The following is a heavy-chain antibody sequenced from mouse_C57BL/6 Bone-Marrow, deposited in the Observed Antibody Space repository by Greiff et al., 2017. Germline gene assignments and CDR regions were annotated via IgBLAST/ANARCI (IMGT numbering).Heavy chain of an antibody. D-gene: IGHD1-1*01. CDR2: IRDGGSYT. J-gene: IGHJ4*01. Sequence: EVMLVESGGGLVKPGGSLKLSCAASGFTFSSYAMSWVRQTPEKRLEWVATIRDGGSYTYYPDNVKGRFTISRDNAKNNLYLQMSHLKSEDTAMYYCARGELRSYYYAMDYWGQGTSVTVSS. CDR1: GFTFSSYA. V-gene: IGHV5-4*03. CDR3: ARGELRSYYYAMDY.